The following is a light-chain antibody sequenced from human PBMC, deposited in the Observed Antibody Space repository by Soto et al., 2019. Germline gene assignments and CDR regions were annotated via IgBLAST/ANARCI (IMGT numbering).Light chain of an antibody. CDR2: SAS. CDR3: QQYSASPRT. V-gene: IGKV3-20*01. CDR1: RTVDGNY. J-gene: IGKJ3*01. Sequence: EVVLTQSPGTLSLSPGERATLSCRASRTVDGNYLAWYHQKPGQAPRLLIHSASTRAPGIPDRFSASGAGTDSTLTISRLEPEDSAVYYCQQYSASPRTFGPGTKVDIK.